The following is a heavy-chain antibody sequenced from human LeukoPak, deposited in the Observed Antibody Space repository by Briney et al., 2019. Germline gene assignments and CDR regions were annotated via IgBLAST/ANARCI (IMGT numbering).Heavy chain of an antibody. Sequence: PSETLSLTCTVSGGSISSYYWSWIRQPPGKGLEWIGYIYYSGSTNYNPSLKSRVTISVDTSKNQFSLKLSSVTAADTAVYYCARVYSSSPTRRHDAFDIWGQGTMVTVSS. V-gene: IGHV4-59*01. CDR1: GGSISSYY. CDR2: IYYSGST. CDR3: ARVYSSSPTRRHDAFDI. J-gene: IGHJ3*02. D-gene: IGHD6-13*01.